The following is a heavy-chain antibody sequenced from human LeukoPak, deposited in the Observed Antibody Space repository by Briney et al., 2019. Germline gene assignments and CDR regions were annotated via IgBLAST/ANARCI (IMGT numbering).Heavy chain of an antibody. CDR2: INWNGDST. CDR3: ARGYVVPAATAGGDDY. V-gene: IGHV3-20*04. CDR1: GFTFDDYG. J-gene: IGHJ4*02. D-gene: IGHD2-2*01. Sequence: GGSLRLSCAVSGFTFDDYGMSWVRQAPGKGLEWVSGINWNGDSTTYADSVKGRFTISRDNAKNSLYLQMNSLRAEDTAVYYCARGYVVPAATAGGDDYWGQGTLVTVSS.